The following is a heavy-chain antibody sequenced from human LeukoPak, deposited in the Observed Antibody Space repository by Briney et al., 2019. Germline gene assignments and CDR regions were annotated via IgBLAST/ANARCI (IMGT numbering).Heavy chain of an antibody. CDR2: IYHSGST. J-gene: IGHJ4*02. CDR3: ARHVATTVCFDY. D-gene: IGHD4-11*01. CDR1: GYSISSGYY. Sequence: SETLSLTCAVSGYSISSGYYWGWIRQPPGKGLEWIGSIYHSGSTYYNPSLKSRVTISVDTSKNQFSLKLSSVTAADTAVYYCARHVATTVCFDYWGQGTLVTVSS. V-gene: IGHV4-38-2*01.